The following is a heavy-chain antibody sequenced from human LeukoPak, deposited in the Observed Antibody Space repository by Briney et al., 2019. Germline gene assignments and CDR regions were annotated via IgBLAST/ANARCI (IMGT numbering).Heavy chain of an antibody. Sequence: ASVKVSCKASGGTFSSYAISWVRPAPGQGLEWMGRIIPILGIANYAQKFQGRVTIAADKSTSTAYMELSSLRSEDTAVYYCARDSAYYYGSGSSEFDYWGQGTLVTVSS. CDR2: IIPILGIA. CDR1: GGTFSSYA. V-gene: IGHV1-69*04. J-gene: IGHJ4*02. CDR3: ARDSAYYYGSGSSEFDY. D-gene: IGHD3-10*01.